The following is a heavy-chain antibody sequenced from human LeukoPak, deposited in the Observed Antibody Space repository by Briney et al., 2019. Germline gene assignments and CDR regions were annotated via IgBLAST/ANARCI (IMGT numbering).Heavy chain of an antibody. J-gene: IGHJ4*02. V-gene: IGHV3-23*01. CDR3: AKDGRATITFDW. CDR1: GFTFNNYA. Sequence: QAGGSLRLSCVGSGFTFNNYAMSWVRQAPGKGLEWVSVISGNGGSIVYADSVKGRFTISRDNSKNTLLLQMNSLRAEDTAVYYCAKDGRATITFDWWGQGTLVTVSS. D-gene: IGHD5-24*01. CDR2: ISGNGGSI.